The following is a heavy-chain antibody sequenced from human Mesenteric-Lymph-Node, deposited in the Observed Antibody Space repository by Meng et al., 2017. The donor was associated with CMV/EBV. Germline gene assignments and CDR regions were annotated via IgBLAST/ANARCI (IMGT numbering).Heavy chain of an antibody. J-gene: IGHJ4*02. CDR3: ARTNNWGFDY. D-gene: IGHD3-16*01. V-gene: IGHV1-3*04. CDR1: GYTFSSYA. Sequence: QVQLVQSGAEVKKPGASVKVSCKASGYTFSSYAMHWVRQAPGQRLEWMGWINIVEDKTKTSQNFQGRVTLTRDTSANTAYMELSSLRSDDTAVYYSARTNNWGFDYWGQGTLVTVSS. CDR2: INIVEDKT.